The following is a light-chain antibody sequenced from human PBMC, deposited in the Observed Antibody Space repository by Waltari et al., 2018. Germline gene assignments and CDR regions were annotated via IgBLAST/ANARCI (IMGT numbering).Light chain of an antibody. J-gene: IGKJ2*01. V-gene: IGKV3-20*01. CDR1: QSVSSSY. CDR3: QQYGSPPLYT. CDR2: GAS. Sequence: EIVLTQSPGTLTLSPGERATLSCRASQSVSSSYLAWYQQEPGQAPRLLIYGASSRATGIPDRFSGSGSGTDFTLTISRLEPEDCAVYYCQQYGSPPLYTFGQGTKLEIK.